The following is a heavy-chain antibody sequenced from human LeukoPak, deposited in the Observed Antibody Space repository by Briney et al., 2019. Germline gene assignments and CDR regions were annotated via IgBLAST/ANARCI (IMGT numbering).Heavy chain of an antibody. V-gene: IGHV4-4*09. Sequence: SETLSLTCTVSGGSVSSYYWSWFRQPPGKRLEWLGYIYNSVGTDYNPSLNGRVTISVDTSKNQFSLNLSSVTAADTAVYYCARRHHYYYYMDVWGKGTTVTVSS. CDR2: IYNSVGT. CDR3: ARRHHYYYYMDV. J-gene: IGHJ6*03. CDR1: GGSVSSYY.